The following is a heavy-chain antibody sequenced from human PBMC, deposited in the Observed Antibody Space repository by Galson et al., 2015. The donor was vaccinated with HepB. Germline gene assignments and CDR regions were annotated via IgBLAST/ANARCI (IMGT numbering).Heavy chain of an antibody. CDR1: GYTFTSYY. D-gene: IGHD3-3*01. Sequence: SVKVSCKASGYTFTSYYMHWVRQAPGQGLEWMGIINPSGGSTSYAQKFQGRVTMTRDTSTSTVYMELSSLRSEDTAVYYCAREITIFGVANRHAFDIWGQGTMVTVSS. CDR2: INPSGGST. CDR3: AREITIFGVANRHAFDI. J-gene: IGHJ3*02. V-gene: IGHV1-46*01.